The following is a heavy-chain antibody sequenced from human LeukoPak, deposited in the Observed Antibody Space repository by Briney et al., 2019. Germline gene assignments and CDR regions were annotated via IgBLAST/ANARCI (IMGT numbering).Heavy chain of an antibody. J-gene: IGHJ2*01. Sequence: PGGSLRLSCAASGFTVSSNYMSWVRQAPGKGLEWVSVIYSGGSTYYADSVKGRFTISRDNSKNTLYVQMNSLRDEDTAVYYCARDPAAGYWYFDLWGRGTLVTVSS. CDR2: IYSGGST. CDR3: ARDPAAGYWYFDL. V-gene: IGHV3-53*01. CDR1: GFTVSSNY. D-gene: IGHD6-13*01.